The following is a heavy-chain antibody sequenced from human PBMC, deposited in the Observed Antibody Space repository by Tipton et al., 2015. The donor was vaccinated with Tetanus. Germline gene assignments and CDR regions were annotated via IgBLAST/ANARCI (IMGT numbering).Heavy chain of an antibody. D-gene: IGHD6-13*01. CDR3: AKGGGHSGSWSDYLDS. CDR1: GFTFSNFA. CDR2: ISGSGDYT. Sequence: SLRLSCTASGFTFSNFAMSWVRQAPGKGLEWVSTISGSGDYTYCADSVKGQFTISRDNSKNTLSLQMNSLRADDTAVYYCAKGGGHSGSWSDYLDSWGQGTLVTVSS. J-gene: IGHJ4*02. V-gene: IGHV3-23*01.